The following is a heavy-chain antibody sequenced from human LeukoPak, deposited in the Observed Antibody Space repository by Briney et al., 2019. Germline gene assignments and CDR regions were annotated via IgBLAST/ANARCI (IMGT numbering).Heavy chain of an antibody. J-gene: IGHJ4*02. D-gene: IGHD6-25*01. CDR3: ARDVLDASGFYGKGYFFDY. Sequence: GASVKVSCKASGYTFTGYYMHWVRQAPGQGLEWMGWINPNSGGTNYAQKFQGRVTMTRDTSISTAYMELSRLRSDDTAVYYCARDVLDASGFYGKGYFFDYWGQGILVTVSS. CDR1: GYTFTGYY. V-gene: IGHV1-2*02. CDR2: INPNSGGT.